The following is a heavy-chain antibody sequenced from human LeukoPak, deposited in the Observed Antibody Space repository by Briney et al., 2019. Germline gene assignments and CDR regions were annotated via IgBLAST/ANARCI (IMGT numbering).Heavy chain of an antibody. D-gene: IGHD3-10*01. Sequence: PGGSLRLSCAASGFTFSSYAMSWVRQAPGKGLEWVSAISGSGGSTYYADSVKGRFTISRDNSKNTLYLQMNSLRAEDTAVYYCAKDREVLLWFGELLRLENFPSPSFDYWGHGTLVTVSS. CDR3: AKDREVLLWFGELLRLENFPSPSFDY. V-gene: IGHV3-23*01. J-gene: IGHJ4*01. CDR2: ISGSGGST. CDR1: GFTFSSYA.